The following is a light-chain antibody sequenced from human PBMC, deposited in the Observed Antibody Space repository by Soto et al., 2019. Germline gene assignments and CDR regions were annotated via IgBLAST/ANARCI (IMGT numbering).Light chain of an antibody. CDR2: AAS. J-gene: IGKJ2*01. V-gene: IGKV3-20*01. Sequence: EIVLTQSPGTLSLSPGERATLSCRASQTVGSSYFGWYQQKPGQAPRLLIYAASSRATGISDRFSGSGSGTDFTLTIDSLEPEDYAVYFCQQYGSAPYTFGQGTRVDIK. CDR3: QQYGSAPYT. CDR1: QTVGSSY.